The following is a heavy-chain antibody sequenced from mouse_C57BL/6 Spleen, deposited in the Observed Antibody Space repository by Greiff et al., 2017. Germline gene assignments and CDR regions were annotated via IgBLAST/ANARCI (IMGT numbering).Heavy chain of an antibody. CDR1: GYTFTSYW. J-gene: IGHJ2*01. D-gene: IGHD1-1*01. V-gene: IGHV1-61*01. CDR3: ARDRGSSFFDY. CDR2: IYPSDSET. Sequence: QVHVKQPGAELVRPGSSVKLSCKASGYTFTSYWMDWVKQRPGQGLEWIGNIYPSDSETHYNQKFKDKATLTVDKSSSTAYMQLSSLTSEDSAVYYCARDRGSSFFDYWGQGTTRTVSS.